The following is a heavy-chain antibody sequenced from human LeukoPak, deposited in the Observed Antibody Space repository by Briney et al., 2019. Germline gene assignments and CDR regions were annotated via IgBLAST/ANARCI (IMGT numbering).Heavy chain of an antibody. Sequence: PSETLSLTCTVSGYSISNGYYWGWIRQPPGKGLEWIGEINHSGSTNYNPSLKSRVTISVDTSKNQFSLKLSSVTAADTAVYYCARGKITIFGVVQNYYYYMDVWGKGTTVTVSS. CDR2: INHSGST. CDR1: GYSISNGYY. CDR3: ARGKITIFGVVQNYYYYMDV. J-gene: IGHJ6*03. V-gene: IGHV4-38-2*02. D-gene: IGHD3-3*01.